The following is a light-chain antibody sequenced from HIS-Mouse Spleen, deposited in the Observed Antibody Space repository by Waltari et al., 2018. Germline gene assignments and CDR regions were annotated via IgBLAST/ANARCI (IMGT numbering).Light chain of an antibody. J-gene: IGLJ3*02. CDR1: SSDVGGYNY. Sequence: HSALTQPPSASGSPGQSVPISCTGTSSDVGGYNYVSWYQQHPGKAPKLMVYEVSKRPSGVPDRFSGSKSGNTASLTVSGLQAEDEADYYCSSYAGSNNLGVFGGGTKLTVL. V-gene: IGLV2-8*01. CDR2: EVS. CDR3: SSYAGSNNLGV.